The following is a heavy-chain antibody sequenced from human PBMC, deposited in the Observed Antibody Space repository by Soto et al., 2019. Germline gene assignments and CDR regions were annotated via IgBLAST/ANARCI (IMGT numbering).Heavy chain of an antibody. CDR2: ISGSGGST. J-gene: IGHJ4*02. Sequence: GGSLRLSCAASGFTFSSYAMSWVRQAPGKGLEWVSAISGSGGSTYYADSVKGRFTISRDNSKNTLYLQMNSLRAEDTAVYYCAKDGVWFGEYMKPNYFDYWGQGTLVTVSS. V-gene: IGHV3-23*01. CDR1: GFTFSSYA. D-gene: IGHD3-10*01. CDR3: AKDGVWFGEYMKPNYFDY.